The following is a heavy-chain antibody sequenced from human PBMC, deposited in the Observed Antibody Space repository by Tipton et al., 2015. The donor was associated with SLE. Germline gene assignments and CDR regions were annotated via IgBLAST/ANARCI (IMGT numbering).Heavy chain of an antibody. Sequence: SLRLSCAASGFTFSSYAMSWVRQAPGKGLEWVSVIYSGGSTYYADSVKGRFTISRDNSKNTLYLQMNSLRAEDTAVYYCAKIGGPDCWGQGTLVTVSS. J-gene: IGHJ4*02. V-gene: IGHV3-23*03. CDR3: AKIGGPDC. CDR2: IYSGGST. D-gene: IGHD1-26*01. CDR1: GFTFSSYA.